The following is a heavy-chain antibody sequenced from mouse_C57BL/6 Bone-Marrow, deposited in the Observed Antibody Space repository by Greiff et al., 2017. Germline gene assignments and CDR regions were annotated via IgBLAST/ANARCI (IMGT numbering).Heavy chain of an antibody. Sequence: QVQLKESGAELVRPGASVTLSCKASGYTFTDYEMHWVKQTPVHGLEWIGAIDPETGGTAYNQKFKGKAILTADKSSSTAYMELRSLTSEDSAVYYCTGGNYYFDYWGQGTTLTVSS. J-gene: IGHJ2*01. CDR3: TGGNYYFDY. CDR2: IDPETGGT. D-gene: IGHD2-1*01. CDR1: GYTFTDYE. V-gene: IGHV1-15*01.